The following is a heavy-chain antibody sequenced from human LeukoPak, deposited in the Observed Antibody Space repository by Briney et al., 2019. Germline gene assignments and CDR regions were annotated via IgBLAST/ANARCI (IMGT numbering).Heavy chain of an antibody. J-gene: IGHJ4*02. CDR3: ARNSHGYSSGWLQFNFDY. D-gene: IGHD6-19*01. V-gene: IGHV1-18*01. Sequence: ASVKVSCKASGYTFTSYGISWVRQAPGQGLEWMGWISAYNGNTNYAQKFQGRVTITADESTSTAYMELSSLRSEDTAVYYCARNSHGYSSGWLQFNFDYWGQGTLVTVSS. CDR2: ISAYNGNT. CDR1: GYTFTSYG.